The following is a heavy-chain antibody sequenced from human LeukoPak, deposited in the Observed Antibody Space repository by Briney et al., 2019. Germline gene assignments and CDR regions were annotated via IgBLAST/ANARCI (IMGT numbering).Heavy chain of an antibody. CDR1: GGPISSSSYY. Sequence: SETLSLTCTVSGGPISSSSYYWGWIRQPPGKGLEWIGSIYYSGSTYYNPSLKSRVTISVDTSKNQFSLKLSSVTAADTAVYYCASPTNKWYYKVSGTAYYYSMDVGGKGTTVTVSS. CDR3: ASPTNKWYYKVSGTAYYYSMDV. J-gene: IGHJ6*03. D-gene: IGHD3-10*01. V-gene: IGHV4-39*01. CDR2: IYYSGST.